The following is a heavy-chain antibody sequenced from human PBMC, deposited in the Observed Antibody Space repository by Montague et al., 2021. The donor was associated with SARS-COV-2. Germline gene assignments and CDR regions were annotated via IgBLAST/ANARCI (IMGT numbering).Heavy chain of an antibody. CDR3: ASESYYDIPGY. D-gene: IGHD3-9*01. J-gene: IGHJ4*02. V-gene: IGHV3-30-3*01. Sequence: SLRLSCAASGFTFSSYAMHWVRQAPGKGLEWVAVISYDGGNKYYADSVKGRFTISRDNSKNTLYLQMNSLRAEDTAVYYCASESYYDIPGYWGQGTLVTVSS. CDR2: ISYDGGNK. CDR1: GFTFSSYA.